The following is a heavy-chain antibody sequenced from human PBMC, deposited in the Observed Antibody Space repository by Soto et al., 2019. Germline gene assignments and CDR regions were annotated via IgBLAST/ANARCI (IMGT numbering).Heavy chain of an antibody. D-gene: IGHD6-6*01. J-gene: IGHJ6*02. CDR3: ARDGVVYRRSPYGMDV. CDR2: IYHSGST. V-gene: IGHV4-38-2*02. Sequence: TLSLTCAVSGYSISSGYYWGWIRQPPGKGLEWIGSIYHSGSTYYNPSLKSRVTISVDTSKNQFSLKLSSVTAADTAVYYCARDGVVYRRSPYGMDVWGQGTTVSVSS. CDR1: GYSISSGYY.